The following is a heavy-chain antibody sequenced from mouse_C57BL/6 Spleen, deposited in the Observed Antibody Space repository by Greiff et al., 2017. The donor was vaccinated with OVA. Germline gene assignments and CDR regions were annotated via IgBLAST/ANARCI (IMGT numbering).Heavy chain of an antibody. CDR2: INPSSGYT. D-gene: IGHD2-4*01. J-gene: IGHJ2*01. Sequence: VQLQQSGAELAKPGASVKLSCKASGYTFTSYWMHWVKQRPGQGLEWIGYINPSSGYTKYNQKFKDKATLPADKSSSTAYMQLSSLTYEDSAVYYCARGISDYDWDYWGQGTTLTVSS. CDR1: GYTFTSYW. V-gene: IGHV1-7*01. CDR3: ARGISDYDWDY.